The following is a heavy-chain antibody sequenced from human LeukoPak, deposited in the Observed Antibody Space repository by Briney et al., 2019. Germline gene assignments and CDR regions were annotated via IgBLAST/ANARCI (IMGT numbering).Heavy chain of an antibody. D-gene: IGHD3-22*01. CDR3: AKARITMIVVVYNY. CDR1: GFTVITNY. CDR2: IYSGGST. V-gene: IGHV3-53*01. Sequence: GGSLRLSCAASGFTVITNYMSWVRQAPGKGLEWVSIIYSGGSTYYADSVKGRFTISRDNSKNTLYLQMNSLRAEDTAVYYCAKARITMIVVVYNYWGQGTLVTVSS. J-gene: IGHJ4*02.